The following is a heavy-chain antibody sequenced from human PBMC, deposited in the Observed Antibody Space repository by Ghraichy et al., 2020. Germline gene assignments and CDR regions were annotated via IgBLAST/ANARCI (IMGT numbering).Heavy chain of an antibody. V-gene: IGHV4-4*07. CDR1: GASVSRYY. Sequence: SETLSLTCTVSGASVSRYYWSWVRQPAGKGLEWIGRTYISGSSDYNPSLKSRVTMSLATFKNQISLNLGSVTAADTAVYFCARDFYDTSGLGDYGMDVWGQGTTVTVAS. CDR3: ARDFYDTSGLGDYGMDV. CDR2: TYISGSS. D-gene: IGHD3-22*01. J-gene: IGHJ6*02.